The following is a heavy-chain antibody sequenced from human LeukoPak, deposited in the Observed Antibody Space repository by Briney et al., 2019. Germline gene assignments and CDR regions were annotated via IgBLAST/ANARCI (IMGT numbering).Heavy chain of an antibody. CDR1: GFTFSSYG. CDR2: ISSSGSTI. D-gene: IGHD3-10*02. CDR3: AELGITMIGGV. Sequence: QPGGSLRLSCAASGFTFSSYGMSWVRQAPGKGLEWVSYISSSGSTIYYADSVKGRFTIPRDDAKNSPYLQMNSLRAEDTAVYYCAELGITMIGGVWGKGTTVTISS. J-gene: IGHJ6*04. V-gene: IGHV3-48*04.